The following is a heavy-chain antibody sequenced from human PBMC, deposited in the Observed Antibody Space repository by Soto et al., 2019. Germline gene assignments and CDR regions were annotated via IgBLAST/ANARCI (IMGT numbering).Heavy chain of an antibody. D-gene: IGHD1-26*01. V-gene: IGHV3-48*03. CDR3: ASGVGATFPY. Sequence: GGSLRLSCAASGFTFSSYEMNWVRQAPGKGLEWVSYISSSGSTIYYADSVKGRFTISRDNAKNSLYLRMNSLRAEDTAVYYCASGVGATFPYWGQGTLVTVSS. CDR1: GFTFSSYE. J-gene: IGHJ1*01. CDR2: ISSSGSTI.